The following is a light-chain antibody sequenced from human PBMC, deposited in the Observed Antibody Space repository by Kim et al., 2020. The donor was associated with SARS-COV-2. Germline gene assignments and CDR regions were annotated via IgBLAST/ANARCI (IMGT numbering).Light chain of an antibody. CDR2: DAS. CDR1: RSMTRN. CDR3: QQYTTWPPYT. J-gene: IGKJ2*01. V-gene: IGKV3-15*01. Sequence: VSPGKRANLSCKASRSMTRNLAWYQPKTGQAPRLLMYDASTRATGIPARFSGSGYGTEFTLTISSLQSEDFAVYYCQQYTTWPPYTFGQGTKLEI.